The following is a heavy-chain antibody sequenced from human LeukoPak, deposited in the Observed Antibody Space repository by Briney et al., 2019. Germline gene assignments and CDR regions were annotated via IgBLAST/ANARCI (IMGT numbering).Heavy chain of an antibody. CDR1: GDSVSRNTAG. CDR3: ARAGGMITFGGVIVMGFDY. Sequence: SQTLSLTCAISGDSVSRNTAGWSWIRQSPSRGLEWLGRTYYRSKWYNDYAVSVKSRITINPDTSKNQFSLQLNSVTPEDTAVYYCARAGGMITFGGVIVMGFDYWGQGTLVTVSS. D-gene: IGHD3-16*02. V-gene: IGHV6-1*01. J-gene: IGHJ4*02. CDR2: TYYRSKWYN.